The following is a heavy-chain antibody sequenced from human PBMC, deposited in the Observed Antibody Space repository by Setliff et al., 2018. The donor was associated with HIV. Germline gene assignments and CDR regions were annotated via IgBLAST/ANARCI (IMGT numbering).Heavy chain of an antibody. Sequence: ASVKVSCKASGYNFGFYGISWVRQAPGQGLEWMGWVNEDNGDRNFAPSVQGRIALTTDTSTNTAYIELTNLRSDDTALYFCVRDEKRAAGGSMYYFDYWVPETLLVTVSS. V-gene: IGHV1-18*01. J-gene: IGHJ4*03. D-gene: IGHD5-12*01. CDR1: GYNFGFYG. CDR3: VRDEKRAAGGSMYYFDY. CDR2: VNEDNGDR.